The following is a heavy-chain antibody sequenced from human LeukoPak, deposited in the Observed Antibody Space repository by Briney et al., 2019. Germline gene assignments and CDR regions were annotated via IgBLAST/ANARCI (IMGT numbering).Heavy chain of an antibody. CDR3: AKGNDFWSGSTLDY. CDR1: GFIFSNYS. CDR2: ISSSSTYT. V-gene: IGHV3-21*04. J-gene: IGHJ4*02. Sequence: GGSLRLSCAASGFIFSNYSMNWVRQAPGKGLEWVSSISSSSTYTYYADSLKGRITISRDNSKNTLYLQMNSLRAEDTAVYYCAKGNDFWSGSTLDYWGQGTLVTVSS. D-gene: IGHD3-3*01.